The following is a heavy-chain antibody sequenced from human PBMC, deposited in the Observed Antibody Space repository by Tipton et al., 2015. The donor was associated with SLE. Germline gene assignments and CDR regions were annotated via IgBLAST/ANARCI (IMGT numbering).Heavy chain of an antibody. CDR1: GGYITSDIYY. CDR2: INHSGST. V-gene: IGHV4-39*07. Sequence: TLSLTCFVSGGYITSDIYYWGWIRQPPGKGLEWIGEINHSGSTNYNPSLKSRVTISVDTSKNQFSLKLSSVTAADTAVYYCARVPTYYYDSSGYYYNYYYYYMDVWGKGTTVTVSS. D-gene: IGHD3-22*01. J-gene: IGHJ6*03. CDR3: ARVPTYYYDSSGYYYNYYYYYMDV.